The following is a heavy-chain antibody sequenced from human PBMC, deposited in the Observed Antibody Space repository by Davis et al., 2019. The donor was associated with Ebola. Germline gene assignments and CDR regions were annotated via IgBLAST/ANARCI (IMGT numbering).Heavy chain of an antibody. CDR2: ISYDGSNK. Sequence: GESLKISCAASGFTFSSYAMHWVRQAPGKGLEWVAVISYDGSNKYYADSVKGRFTISRDNSKNTLYLQMNSLKTEDTAVYYCTSQTTVTDYWGQGTLVTVSS. D-gene: IGHD4-17*01. J-gene: IGHJ4*02. V-gene: IGHV3-30-3*01. CDR3: TSQTTVTDY. CDR1: GFTFSSYA.